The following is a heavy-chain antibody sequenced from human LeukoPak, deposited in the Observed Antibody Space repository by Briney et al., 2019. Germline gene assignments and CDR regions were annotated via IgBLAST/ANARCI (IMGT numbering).Heavy chain of an antibody. Sequence: GVLRLSCAASGFTFSSYWMSWVRQAPGKGLEWVANIKQDGSEKYYVDSVKGRFTISRDNAKNSLYLQMNSLRAEDTAVYYCARGYSIGNNYYGMDVWGQGTTVTVSS. D-gene: IGHD2-15*01. CDR1: GFTFSSYW. V-gene: IGHV3-7*03. CDR2: IKQDGSEK. CDR3: ARGYSIGNNYYGMDV. J-gene: IGHJ6*02.